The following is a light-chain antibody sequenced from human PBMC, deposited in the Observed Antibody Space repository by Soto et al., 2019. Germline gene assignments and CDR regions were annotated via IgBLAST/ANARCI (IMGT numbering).Light chain of an antibody. Sequence: EIQMTQTPSSLSASVGDRVTITCRASQNIRSRLAWFQQKPGKAPKLLIYDASSLESGVPQRFSGSGSGTEFTLTISSLQTDDFSTYYCQQYHSYWTFGQRTKVDIK. J-gene: IGKJ1*01. V-gene: IGKV1-5*01. CDR1: QNIRSR. CDR3: QQYHSYWT. CDR2: DAS.